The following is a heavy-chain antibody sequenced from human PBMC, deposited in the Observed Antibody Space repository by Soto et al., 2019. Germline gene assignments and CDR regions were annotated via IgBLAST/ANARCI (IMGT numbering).Heavy chain of an antibody. D-gene: IGHD4-17*01. CDR3: ARSEGTVLDY. J-gene: IGHJ4*02. Sequence: SETLSLTCTVSGGSISSYYWSWIRQPPGKGLEWIGYIYYSGSTNYNPSLKSRVTISVDTSKNQFSLKLTSVTAADTAVYYCARSEGTVLDYWGQGTLVTVSS. CDR1: GGSISSYY. V-gene: IGHV4-59*12. CDR2: IYYSGST.